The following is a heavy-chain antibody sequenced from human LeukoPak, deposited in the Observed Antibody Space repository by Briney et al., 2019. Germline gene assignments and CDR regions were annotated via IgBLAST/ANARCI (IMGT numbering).Heavy chain of an antibody. CDR1: GGSISSYY. CDR2: IYTSGST. J-gene: IGHJ4*02. D-gene: IGHD3-10*01. CDR3: ATASMVRGVIITGYYFDY. V-gene: IGHV4-4*07. Sequence: SETLSLTCTVSGGSISSYYWSWIRQPAGKGLEWIGRIYTSGSTNYNPSLKSRVTMSVDTSKNQFSLKLSSVTAADTAVYYCATASMVRGVIITGYYFDYWGQGTLVTVSS.